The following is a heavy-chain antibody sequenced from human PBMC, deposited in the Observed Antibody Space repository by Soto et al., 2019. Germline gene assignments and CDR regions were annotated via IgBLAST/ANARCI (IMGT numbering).Heavy chain of an antibody. D-gene: IGHD5-18*01. CDR1: GGSISSNSYY. CDR3: ASELIGYRYGQQPFDY. CDR2: IYYSGST. J-gene: IGHJ4*02. Sequence: PSETLSLTCTVSGGSISSNSYYWGWIRQPPGKGLEWIGSIYYSGSTYYNPSLKSRVTISVDTPKNQFSLKLSSVTAADTAVYYCASELIGYRYGQQPFDYWGQGTLVTVSS. V-gene: IGHV4-39*01.